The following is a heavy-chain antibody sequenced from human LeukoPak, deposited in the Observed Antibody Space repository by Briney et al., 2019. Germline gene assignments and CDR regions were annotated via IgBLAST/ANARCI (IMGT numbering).Heavy chain of an antibody. CDR1: GGSISSYY. CDR2: IYYSGST. D-gene: IGHD3-22*01. Sequence: SETLSLTCTVSGGSISSYYWSWIRQPPGKGLEWIGYIYYSGSTNYNPSLKSRVTISVDTSKNQFSLKLSSVTAADTAVYYCARGDDYYDSSGYLSYLDYWGQGTLVTASS. CDR3: ARGDDYYDSSGYLSYLDY. J-gene: IGHJ4*02. V-gene: IGHV4-59*01.